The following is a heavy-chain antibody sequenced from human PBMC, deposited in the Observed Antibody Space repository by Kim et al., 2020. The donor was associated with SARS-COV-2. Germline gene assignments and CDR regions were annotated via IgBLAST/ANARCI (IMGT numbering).Heavy chain of an antibody. V-gene: IGHV4-34*01. CDR3: ARGLVVVAEVGAFDI. Sequence: SETLSLTCAVYGGSFSGYYWSWIRKPQGKGLGWIGEINKSGSTNYNPSLKSRVTISVDTSKNQFSLKLSSVTAADTAVYYCARGLVVVAEVGAFDIWGQGTMVTVSS. J-gene: IGHJ3*02. CDR2: INKSGST. D-gene: IGHD2-15*01. CDR1: GGSFSGYY.